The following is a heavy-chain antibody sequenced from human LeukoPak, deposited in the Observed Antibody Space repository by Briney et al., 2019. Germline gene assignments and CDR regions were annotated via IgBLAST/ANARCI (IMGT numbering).Heavy chain of an antibody. CDR2: ISGSGGSS. CDR1: GFTFSSYA. V-gene: IGHV3-23*01. Sequence: GGSLRLSCAASGFTFSSYAMSWVRQAPGKGLEWVSAISGSGGSSYYADSVKGRFTISRDNSKNTLYLQMNSLRAEDTAVYYCAKLVRGVIILYFDYWGQGTLVTVSS. D-gene: IGHD3-10*01. J-gene: IGHJ4*02. CDR3: AKLVRGVIILYFDY.